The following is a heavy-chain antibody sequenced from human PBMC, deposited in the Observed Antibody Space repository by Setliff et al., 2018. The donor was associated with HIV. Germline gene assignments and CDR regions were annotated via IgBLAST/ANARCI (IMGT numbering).Heavy chain of an antibody. Sequence: SSETLSLTCTVSGGSISSRSYFWGWIRQPPGKGLEWIGSIYYSGSTYYNPSLKSRVTISVDTSKNQFSLKVNSVTAADTAVYYCARGARLLAGYSDRWDYYYMAVWGKGTTVTVSS. CDR3: ARGARLLAGYSDRWDYYYMAV. D-gene: IGHD6-13*01. V-gene: IGHV4-39*01. J-gene: IGHJ6*03. CDR2: IYYSGST. CDR1: GGSISSRSYF.